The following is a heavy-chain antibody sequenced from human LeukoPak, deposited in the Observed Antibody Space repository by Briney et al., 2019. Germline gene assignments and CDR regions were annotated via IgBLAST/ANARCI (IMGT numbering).Heavy chain of an antibody. J-gene: IGHJ4*02. Sequence: SVKVSCKASGGTFSSYTISWVRQAPGQGLEWMGRIIPILGIANYAQKFQGRVTITADKSTSTAYMELSSLRSEDTAVYYCAALYYYDSSGYYPIGYWGQGTLVTVSS. D-gene: IGHD3-22*01. V-gene: IGHV1-69*02. CDR3: AALYYYDSSGYYPIGY. CDR1: GGTFSSYT. CDR2: IIPILGIA.